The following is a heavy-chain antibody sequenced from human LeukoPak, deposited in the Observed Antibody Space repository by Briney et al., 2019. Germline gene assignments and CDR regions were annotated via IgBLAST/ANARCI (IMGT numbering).Heavy chain of an antibody. J-gene: IGHJ5*02. CDR2: FYYTGDT. D-gene: IGHD6-19*01. CDR3: VRAVGSVAGPGDWFDP. CDR1: DGSITTSSFY. Sequence: SETLSLTCNVSDGSITTSSFYWGWARQTPGKGLEWIGTFYYTGDTFYNRSLKNRVTITVDTSKDQFFLALSSVTAADTAVYYCVRAVGSVAGPGDWFDPWGPGILVTVSS. V-gene: IGHV4-39*01.